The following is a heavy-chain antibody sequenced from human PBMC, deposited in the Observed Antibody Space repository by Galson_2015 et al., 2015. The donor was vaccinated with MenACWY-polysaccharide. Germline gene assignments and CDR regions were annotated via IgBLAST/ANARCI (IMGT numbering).Heavy chain of an antibody. V-gene: IGHV3-33*01. D-gene: IGHD6-13*01. CDR3: AREGSRIVFHAFDT. J-gene: IGHJ3*02. CDR2: IQYDGSKI. Sequence: SLRLSCAASGSRFSHSGMHWVRQAPGKGLEWVAVIQYDGSKIVYADSVKGRFTISRDNSKNTLFLEMNSLGGEDTAVYYCAREGSRIVFHAFDTWGQGTVVTVSS. CDR1: GSRFSHSG.